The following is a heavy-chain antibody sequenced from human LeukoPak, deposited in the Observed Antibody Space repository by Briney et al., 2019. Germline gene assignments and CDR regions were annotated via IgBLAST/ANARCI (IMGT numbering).Heavy chain of an antibody. Sequence: ASVKVSCKASGGTFSSYAISWVRQAPGQGLEWMGRIIPIFGTANYAQKFQGRVTITADESTSTAYMELSSLRSEDTAVYYCARATIFGVIIEEGWFDPWGQGTLVTVSS. J-gene: IGHJ5*02. D-gene: IGHD3-3*01. V-gene: IGHV1-69*13. CDR3: ARATIFGVIIEEGWFDP. CDR1: GGTFSSYA. CDR2: IIPIFGTA.